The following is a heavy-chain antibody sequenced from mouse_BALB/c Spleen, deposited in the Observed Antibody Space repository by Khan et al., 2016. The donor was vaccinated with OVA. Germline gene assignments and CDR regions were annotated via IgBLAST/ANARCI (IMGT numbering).Heavy chain of an antibody. Sequence: LEESGAELVRPGSSVKISCKASGYAFSNYWMNWVKQRPGQGLEWIGQIYPGDGDTSFNGKFRGKATLTADKSSSTAYMQLSSLTSEDSAVYFCARSGYDYCAYWGQGTLGTVSA. CDR1: GYAFSNYW. V-gene: IGHV1-80*01. J-gene: IGHJ3*01. D-gene: IGHD2-14*01. CDR2: IYPGDGDT. CDR3: ARSGYDYCAY.